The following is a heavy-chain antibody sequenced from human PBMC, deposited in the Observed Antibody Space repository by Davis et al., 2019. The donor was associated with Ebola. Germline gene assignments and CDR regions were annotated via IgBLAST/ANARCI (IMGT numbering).Heavy chain of an antibody. CDR1: GFTFSSYA. J-gene: IGHJ5*02. CDR3: ARDWGRDIVVVPAAILGGFDP. CDR2: ISYDGSNK. Sequence: GESLKISCAASGFTFSSYAMHWVRQAPGKGLEWVAVISYDGSNKYYADSVKGRFTISRDNSKNTLYLQMNSLRAEDTAVYYCARDWGRDIVVVPAAILGGFDPWGQGTLVTVSS. V-gene: IGHV3-30-3*01. D-gene: IGHD2-2*01.